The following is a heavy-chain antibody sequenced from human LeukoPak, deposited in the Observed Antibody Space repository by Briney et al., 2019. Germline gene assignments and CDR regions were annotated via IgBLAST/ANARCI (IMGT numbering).Heavy chain of an antibody. CDR3: AKDEGYCSGGSCYLVEKLAIDY. V-gene: IGHV3-23*01. CDR1: GFTFSSYS. CDR2: ISGSGGST. D-gene: IGHD2-15*01. Sequence: PPGGSLRLSCAASGFTFSSYSMNWVRQAPGKGLEWVSAISGSGGSTYYADSVKGRFTISRDNSKNTLYLQMNSPRAEDTAVYYCAKDEGYCSGGSCYLVEKLAIDYWGQGTLVTVSS. J-gene: IGHJ4*02.